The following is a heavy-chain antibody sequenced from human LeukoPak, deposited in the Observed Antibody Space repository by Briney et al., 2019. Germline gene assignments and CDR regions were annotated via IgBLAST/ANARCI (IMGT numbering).Heavy chain of an antibody. J-gene: IGHJ4*02. Sequence: GASVKVSCKASGYTFTTYGISWVRQAPGQGLEWMGWISAYNGNTNYAQKLQGRVTMTTDTSTSTAYMELRSLRSDDTAVYYCARTNDFWSGYYQYYFDYWGQGTLVTVSS. CDR1: GYTFTTYG. CDR2: ISAYNGNT. D-gene: IGHD3-3*01. V-gene: IGHV1-18*01. CDR3: ARTNDFWSGYYQYYFDY.